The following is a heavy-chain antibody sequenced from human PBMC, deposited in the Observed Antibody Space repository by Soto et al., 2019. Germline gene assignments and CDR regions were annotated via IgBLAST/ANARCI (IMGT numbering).Heavy chain of an antibody. V-gene: IGHV3-30*18. J-gene: IGHJ4*02. Sequence: GGSLRLSCAASGFTFSSYGMHWVRQAPGKGLEWVAVISYDGSNKYYADSAKGRFTISRDNSKNTLYLQMNSLRAEDTAVYYCAKGYCTNGVCYDFDYWGQGTLVTVS. CDR3: AKGYCTNGVCYDFDY. D-gene: IGHD2-8*01. CDR2: ISYDGSNK. CDR1: GFTFSSYG.